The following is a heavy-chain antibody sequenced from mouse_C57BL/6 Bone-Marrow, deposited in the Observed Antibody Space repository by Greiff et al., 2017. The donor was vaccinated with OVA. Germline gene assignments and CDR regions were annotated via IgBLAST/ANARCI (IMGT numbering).Heavy chain of an antibody. D-gene: IGHD1-1*01. J-gene: IGHJ3*01. CDR2: IDPETGGT. Sequence: QVQLQQSGAELVRPGASVTLSCKASGYTFTDYEMHWAKQTPVHGLEWIGAIDPETGGTAYNQKFKGKAILTADKSSSTAYMELRSLTSEDSAVYYCTNYGSAWFAYWGQGTLVTVSA. CDR1: GYTFTDYE. V-gene: IGHV1-15*01. CDR3: TNYGSAWFAY.